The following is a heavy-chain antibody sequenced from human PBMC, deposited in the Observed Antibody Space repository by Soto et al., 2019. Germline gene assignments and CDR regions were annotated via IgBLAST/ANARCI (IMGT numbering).Heavy chain of an antibody. CDR1: GFTFSNSA. V-gene: IGHV3-23*01. CDR2: INPSGDST. Sequence: GGSLRLSCAASGFTFSNSALSWVRQAPGKGLEWVSTINPSGDSTFYADSVKGRFTISRDNSKNTVYLQMNSLSVGDTAVYLCAKVDVSTAGSFDYWGQGALVTVSS. D-gene: IGHD6-13*01. CDR3: AKVDVSTAGSFDY. J-gene: IGHJ4*02.